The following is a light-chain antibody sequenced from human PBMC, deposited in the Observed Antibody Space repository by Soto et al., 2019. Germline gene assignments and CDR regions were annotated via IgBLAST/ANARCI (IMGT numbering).Light chain of an antibody. CDR2: DAS. CDR3: QQRSNWPLWS. J-gene: IGKJ1*01. Sequence: EIVLTQSPDTLSVSPGERATLSCRASQSISRTLAWYQQKSGQPPRLLIYDASTRATGFPARFSGSGSGTEFTLTISSLQSEDFAVYFCQQRSNWPLWSFGQGTKVDIK. V-gene: IGKV3D-15*01. CDR1: QSISRT.